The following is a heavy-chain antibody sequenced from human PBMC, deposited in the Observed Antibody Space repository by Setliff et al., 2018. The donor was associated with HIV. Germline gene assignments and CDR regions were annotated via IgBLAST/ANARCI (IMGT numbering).Heavy chain of an antibody. CDR2: IYYSGST. D-gene: IGHD6-13*01. V-gene: IGHV4-59*12. Sequence: TLSLTCTVSGGSISSYYWSWIRQPPGKGLEWIGYIYYSGSTNYNPSLKSRVTISVDTSKNQFSLNLTSLTAGDTAVYYCARGTKGSRWSVTRINWFDTWGQGTLVTVS. J-gene: IGHJ5*02. CDR1: GGSISSYY. CDR3: ARGTKGSRWSVTRINWFDT.